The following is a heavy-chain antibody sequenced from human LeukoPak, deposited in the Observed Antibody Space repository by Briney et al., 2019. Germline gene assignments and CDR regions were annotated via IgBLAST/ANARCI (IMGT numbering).Heavy chain of an antibody. J-gene: IGHJ4*02. D-gene: IGHD3-10*01. V-gene: IGHV3-7*01. CDR2: IKQDGSER. Sequence: GGSLRLSCAASGFTFSGFWMSWVRRTPRKGLEWVANIKQDGSERYYVDSVKGRFTISRDNAKNSLSLQMNSLRVEDTAVYYCARAGSNWHYVYWGQGTLVTVSS. CDR3: ARAGSNWHYVY. CDR1: GFTFSGFW.